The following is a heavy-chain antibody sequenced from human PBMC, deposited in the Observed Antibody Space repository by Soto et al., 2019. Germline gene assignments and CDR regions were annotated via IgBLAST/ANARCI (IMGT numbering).Heavy chain of an antibody. Sequence: GGSLRLSCAASGFTLRNSRMSWVRQAPGKGLEWVANIKQDGSDTYYADSVRGRFTISADNAENSVILQMNSLRDEDSAVYFCVRDRDLYRDMFHADLWGQGTLVTVSS. CDR1: GFTLRNSR. CDR2: IKQDGSDT. J-gene: IGHJ4*01. D-gene: IGHD3-10*02. CDR3: VRDRDLYRDMFHADL. V-gene: IGHV3-7*01.